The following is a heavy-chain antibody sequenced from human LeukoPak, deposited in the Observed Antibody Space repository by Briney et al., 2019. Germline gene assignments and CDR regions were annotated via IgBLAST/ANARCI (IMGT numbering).Heavy chain of an antibody. CDR3: ARVLSLYDSSGEGLDAFDI. CDR1: GFTFSSYA. Sequence: GGSLRLSCAASGFTFSSYAMHWVRQAPGKGLEWVAVISYDGSNKYYADSVKGRFTISRDNSKNTLYLQMNSLRAEDTAVYYCARVLSLYDSSGEGLDAFDIWGQGTMVTVSS. CDR2: ISYDGSNK. V-gene: IGHV3-30-3*01. J-gene: IGHJ3*02. D-gene: IGHD3-22*01.